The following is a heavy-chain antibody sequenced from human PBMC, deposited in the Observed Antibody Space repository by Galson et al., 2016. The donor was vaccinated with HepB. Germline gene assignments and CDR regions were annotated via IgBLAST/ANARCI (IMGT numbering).Heavy chain of an antibody. CDR3: AKGDYDVLRYSVH. D-gene: IGHD3-9*01. V-gene: IGHV3-30*18. J-gene: IGHJ4*02. CDR1: GFTFNVYG. Sequence: SLRLSCAASGFTFNVYGMHWVRQAPGKGLEWVASISHDGSNSYHVDSVKGRFTISRDNFKSTLYLEMNSLRGEDTAIYYCAKGDYDVLRYSVHWGQGTLVTVSS. CDR2: ISHDGSNS.